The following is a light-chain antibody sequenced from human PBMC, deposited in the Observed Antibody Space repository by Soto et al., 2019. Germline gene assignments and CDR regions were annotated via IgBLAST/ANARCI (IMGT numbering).Light chain of an antibody. CDR1: RGYSSYA. CDR3: QTWGTGIRV. J-gene: IGLJ2*01. CDR2: LNSDGSH. V-gene: IGLV4-69*01. Sequence: QAVVTQLPSASASLGASVKLTCTLSRGYSSYAVAWHQQQPEKGPRYLMKLNSDGSHSKGDGIPDRFSGSSSGAERYLTISSLQSEDEADYYCQTWGTGIRVFGGGTQLTVL.